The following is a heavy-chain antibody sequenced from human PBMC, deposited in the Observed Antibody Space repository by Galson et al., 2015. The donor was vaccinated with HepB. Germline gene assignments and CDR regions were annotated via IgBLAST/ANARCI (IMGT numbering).Heavy chain of an antibody. J-gene: IGHJ4*02. CDR3: GRDLNTGMDY. CDR1: GDSVSSNSAG. V-gene: IGHV6-1*01. Sequence: CAISGDSVSSNSAGWTWIRQSPSRGLEWLGRTYYRSQWYFEYAVSVKSRITINPDTSKNQFSLQLNSVTPGDTAMYYCGRDLNTGMDYWGQGTLVTVSS. D-gene: IGHD5-18*01. CDR2: TYYRSQWYF.